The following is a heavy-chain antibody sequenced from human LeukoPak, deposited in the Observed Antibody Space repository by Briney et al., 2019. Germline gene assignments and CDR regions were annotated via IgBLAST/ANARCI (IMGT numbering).Heavy chain of an antibody. CDR1: GGSISSYY. J-gene: IGHJ4*02. V-gene: IGHV4-59*01. CDR3: ARVKGYSYGPFDY. CDR2: IYYSGST. D-gene: IGHD5-18*01. Sequence: SETLSLTRTVSGGSISSYYWSWIRQPPGKGLEWIGYIYYSGSTNYNPSLKSRVTISVDTSKNQFSLKLSSVTAADTAVYYCARVKGYSYGPFDYWGQGTLVTVSS.